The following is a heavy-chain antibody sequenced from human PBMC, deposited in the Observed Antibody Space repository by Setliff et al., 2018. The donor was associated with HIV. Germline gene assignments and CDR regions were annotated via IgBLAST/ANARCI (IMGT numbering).Heavy chain of an antibody. Sequence: GGSLRLSCGASGFSFSSYSMNWVRQAPGKGLEWFSNIWTSSRISYGASVKGRFTISRDNAKNSLYLQMNSLRAEDTAVYYCARETIWSGHSYFDYWGQGTLVTVSS. V-gene: IGHV3-48*01. CDR3: ARETIWSGHSYFDY. J-gene: IGHJ4*02. CDR1: GFSFSSYS. CDR2: IWTSSRI. D-gene: IGHD3-3*01.